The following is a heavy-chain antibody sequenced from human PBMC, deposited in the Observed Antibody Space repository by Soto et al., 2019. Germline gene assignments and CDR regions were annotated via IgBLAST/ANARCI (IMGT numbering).Heavy chain of an antibody. D-gene: IGHD2-15*01. CDR3: APLSVSLSGPYGIHV. CDR1: GGSVNGYY. Sequence: ETLSLTCAVYGGSVNGYYWNWIRQPPGKGLEWIGEINHTGGTHYNPSLKSRVTLSVDTSKNQFSVRLNSVTASDTAVYYCAPLSVSLSGPYGIHVWGQGTTVTVSS. V-gene: IGHV4-34*01. J-gene: IGHJ6*02. CDR2: INHTGGT.